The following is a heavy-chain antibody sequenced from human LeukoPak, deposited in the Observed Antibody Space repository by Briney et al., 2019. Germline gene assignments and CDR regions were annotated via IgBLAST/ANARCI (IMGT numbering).Heavy chain of an antibody. D-gene: IGHD4-17*01. J-gene: IGHJ4*02. CDR3: ARNYGQILDY. CDR2: IYPCDSDT. Sequence: GESLKISCKGSGYSFTTSWIGWVRQMPGKGLEWMGIIYPCDSDTRYSPSFQGQVTISADKSISTAYLQWSSLKASDTTMYYCARNYGQILDYWGQGTLVIVSS. V-gene: IGHV5-51*01. CDR1: GYSFTTSW.